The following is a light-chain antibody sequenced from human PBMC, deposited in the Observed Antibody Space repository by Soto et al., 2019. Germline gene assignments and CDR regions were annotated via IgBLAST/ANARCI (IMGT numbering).Light chain of an antibody. CDR3: QQYDNLAII. CDR1: QGIRND. V-gene: IGKV1-33*01. J-gene: IGKJ5*01. CDR2: DAS. Sequence: DIHMTQSPSSLSASLGDRVTITFRASQGIRNDLGWYQQKPGKAPKRLIYDASNLETGVPSRFSGSKSGTDFTFTISSLQPEDIATYYCQQYDNLAIIFGQGTRLEI.